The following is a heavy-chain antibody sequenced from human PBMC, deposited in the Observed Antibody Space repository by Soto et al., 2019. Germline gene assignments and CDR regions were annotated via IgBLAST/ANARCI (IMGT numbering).Heavy chain of an antibody. CDR2: VYHTGAT. Sequence: SETVSLTCTVSGASISSSYWSWIRQSPERGLEWIAYVYHTGATNYNPSLKSRVTISLDTSKGQFSLNLTSLTTADTAVYFCARGGNRYSNVASGVGGFDYWGQGSLVTVSS. D-gene: IGHD5-12*01. CDR1: GASISSSY. CDR3: ARGGNRYSNVASGVGGFDY. J-gene: IGHJ4*02. V-gene: IGHV4-59*01.